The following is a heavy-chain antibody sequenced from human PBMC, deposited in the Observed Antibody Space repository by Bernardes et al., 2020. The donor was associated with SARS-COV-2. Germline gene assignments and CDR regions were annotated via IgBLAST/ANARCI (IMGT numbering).Heavy chain of an antibody. Sequence: VWSLRLSCAASGFTFSRYWMSWLRQAPGKGLEWVANINQDGSQRNYVDSVRGRFTISRDNAANSLFLQLNSLRDEDTAIYYCAQHPSSSFDNWGQGTLVTVSS. CDR1: GFTFSRYW. CDR3: AQHPSSSFDN. J-gene: IGHJ4*02. D-gene: IGHD6-13*01. V-gene: IGHV3-7*02. CDR2: INQDGSQR.